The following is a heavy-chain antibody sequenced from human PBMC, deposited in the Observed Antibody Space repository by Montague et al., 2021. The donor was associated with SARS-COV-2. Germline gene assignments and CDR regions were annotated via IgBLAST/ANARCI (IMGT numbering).Heavy chain of an antibody. CDR1: GGSVSSSRYY. V-gene: IGHV4-39*01. D-gene: IGHD3-10*01. Sequence: SQTLSLTCTVSGGSVSSSRYYWGWIRQPPGKGLEWIGSIYYTGSTYYNPSLKSRVTISVDTSKNQFSLKLSPVTAADTAVYYCARHITGSGNAFDIWGQGTMVTVSS. CDR3: ARHITGSGNAFDI. J-gene: IGHJ3*02. CDR2: IYYTGST.